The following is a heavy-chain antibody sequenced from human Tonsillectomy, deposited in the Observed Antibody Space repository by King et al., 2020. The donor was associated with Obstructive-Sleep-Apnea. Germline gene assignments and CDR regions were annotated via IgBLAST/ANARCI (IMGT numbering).Heavy chain of an antibody. CDR2: ISNDGSNK. J-gene: IGHJ4*02. V-gene: IGHV3-30*04. CDR3: AGGGRMIRGGNYFDY. CDR1: RFTFSIFA. D-gene: IGHD3-10*01. Sequence: VQLVESGGDVVQPGRSLRLSCAASRFTFSIFAMHWVRQAPGKGLEWVAVISNDGSNKYYADSVKGRFTMSRDNSKNTLYLQMSSLKPEDTAVYFCAGGGRMIRGGNYFDYWGQGTLVTVSS.